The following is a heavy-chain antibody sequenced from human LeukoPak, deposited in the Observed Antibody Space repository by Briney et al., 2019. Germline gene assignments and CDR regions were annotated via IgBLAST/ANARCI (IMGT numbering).Heavy chain of an antibody. CDR2: IYYSGST. CDR3: ATERATNPNVRPWELPLSRLNDAFDI. D-gene: IGHD1-26*01. V-gene: IGHV4-59*01. CDR1: GGSISSYY. Sequence: TSETLSLTCTVSGGSISSYYWSWIRQPLGKGLEWIGYIYYSGSTNYNPSLKSRVTISVDTSKNQFSLKLSSVTAADTAVYYCATERATNPNVRPWELPLSRLNDAFDIWGQGTMVTVSS. J-gene: IGHJ3*02.